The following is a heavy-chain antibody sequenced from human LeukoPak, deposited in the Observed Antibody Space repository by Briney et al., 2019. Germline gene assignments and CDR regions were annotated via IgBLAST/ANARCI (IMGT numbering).Heavy chain of an antibody. Sequence: GGSLRLSCAASGFALSSHWMTWVRQVPGRGPEWVANVNRDGSETYYLDSVKGRFTISKDNAKNSLYLQMNSLRAEDTALYHCARNNGMDVWSQGTTVIVSS. CDR1: GFALSSHW. J-gene: IGHJ6*02. CDR3: ARNNGMDV. CDR2: VNRDGSET. V-gene: IGHV3-7*03.